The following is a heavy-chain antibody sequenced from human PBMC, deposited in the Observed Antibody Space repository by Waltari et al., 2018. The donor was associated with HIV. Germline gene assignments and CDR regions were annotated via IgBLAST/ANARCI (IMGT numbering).Heavy chain of an antibody. V-gene: IGHV3-23*01. J-gene: IGHJ4*02. CDR2: VVGSGANT. Sequence: EVQLLESGVVLVQLAGYVSVSCEAYGFPCSNFGLSWFRRAPGRGLEWVSHVVGSGANTYYADSVKGRFTISRDNSHNTLFLQMNSLRAEDTAVYYCAKSPFDSWGQGTHVTVSS. CDR3: AKSPFDS. CDR1: GFPCSNFG.